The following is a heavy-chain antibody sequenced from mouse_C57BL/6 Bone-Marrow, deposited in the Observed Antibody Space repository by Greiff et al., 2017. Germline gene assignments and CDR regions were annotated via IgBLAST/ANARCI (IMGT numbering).Heavy chain of an antibody. CDR1: GYAFSSYW. V-gene: IGHV1-80*01. D-gene: IGHD1-1*01. CDR3: ARWTTVVPLYAMDY. CDR2: IYPGDGDT. Sequence: QVQLQQSGAELVKPGASVKISCKASGYAFSSYWMNWVKQRPGKGLEWIGQIYPGDGDTNYNGKFKGKATLTADKSSSTAYMQLSSLTSEDSAVYYCARWTTVVPLYAMDYWGQGTSVTVSS. J-gene: IGHJ4*01.